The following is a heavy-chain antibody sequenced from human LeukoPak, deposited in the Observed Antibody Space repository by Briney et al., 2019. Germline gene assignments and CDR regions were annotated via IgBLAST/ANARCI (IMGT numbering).Heavy chain of an antibody. CDR3: ARAFAGYCSSTSCPNYYYYYYMDV. D-gene: IGHD2-2*01. CDR1: GGTFSSYA. J-gene: IGHJ6*03. CDR2: IIPIFGTA. Sequence: ASVKVSCKASGGTFSSYAISWVRQAPGQGLEWMGRIIPIFGTANYAQKFQGRVTITTDESTSTAYMELSSLRSEDTAVYYCARAFAGYCSSTSCPNYYYYYYMDVWGKGTTVTVSS. V-gene: IGHV1-69*05.